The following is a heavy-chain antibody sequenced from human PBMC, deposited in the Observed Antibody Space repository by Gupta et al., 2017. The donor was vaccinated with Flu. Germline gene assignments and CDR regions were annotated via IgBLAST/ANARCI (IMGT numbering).Heavy chain of an antibody. CDR2: IIPLSGTA. J-gene: IGHJ4*02. CDR3: ACQGAVASRAPYFFDF. D-gene: IGHD6-19*01. Sequence: HVQLVQSGAEVKKPGSSVKVSCKTSGDTFTSYAITWVRQAPGQGLEWMGGIIPLSGTANSAQKFQDRVTITADESTTTAYMELNSLTSEDTAVYFCACQGAVASRAPYFFDFWGQGTLVTVSS. V-gene: IGHV1-69*01. CDR1: GDTFTSYA.